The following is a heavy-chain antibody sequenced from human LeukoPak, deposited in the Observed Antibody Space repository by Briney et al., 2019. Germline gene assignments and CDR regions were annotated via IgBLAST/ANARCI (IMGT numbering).Heavy chain of an antibody. Sequence: GGSLRLSCAASGFTFSDYYMSWIRQAPGKGLEWVSYINSSGSTIYYADSVKGRFTISRDNAKNSLYLQMNSLRAEDTAVYYCARDQYSSGWYEGWFDPWGQGTLVTVSS. V-gene: IGHV3-11*04. CDR2: INSSGSTI. CDR3: ARDQYSSGWYEGWFDP. D-gene: IGHD6-19*01. CDR1: GFTFSDYY. J-gene: IGHJ5*02.